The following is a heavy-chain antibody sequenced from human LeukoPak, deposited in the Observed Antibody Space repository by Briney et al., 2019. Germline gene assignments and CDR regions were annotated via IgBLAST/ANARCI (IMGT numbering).Heavy chain of an antibody. J-gene: IGHJ4*02. Sequence: GASVKVSCKASGGTFSSYAISWVRQAPGQGLEWMGGIIPIFGTANYAQKFQGRVTITADESTSTAYMELSRLRSEDTAVYYCARDGGLRYFDWLPGIPFDYWGQGTLVTVSS. CDR3: ARDGGLRYFDWLPGIPFDY. CDR2: IIPIFGTA. V-gene: IGHV1-69*13. D-gene: IGHD3-9*01. CDR1: GGTFSSYA.